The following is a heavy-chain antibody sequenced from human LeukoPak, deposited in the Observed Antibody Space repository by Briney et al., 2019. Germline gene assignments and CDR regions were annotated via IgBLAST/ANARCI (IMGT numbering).Heavy chain of an antibody. CDR3: ARGNTATMSPFDY. J-gene: IGHJ4*02. Sequence: GGSLRLSCAASGFTFSSYWRHWVRQAPGKGLVWVSRISSDGSSTSYADSVKGRFTISRDNAKNTLYLQMNSLRAEDTAVYYCARGNTATMSPFDYWSQGTLVTVSS. V-gene: IGHV3-74*01. CDR2: ISSDGSST. D-gene: IGHD5-24*01. CDR1: GFTFSSYW.